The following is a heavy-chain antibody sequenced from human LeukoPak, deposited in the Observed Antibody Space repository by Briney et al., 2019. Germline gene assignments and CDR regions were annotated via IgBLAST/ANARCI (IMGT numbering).Heavy chain of an antibody. V-gene: IGHV4-59*12. CDR1: GGSISSYY. J-gene: IGHJ6*03. Sequence: SETLSPTCTVSGGSISSYYWSWIRQPPGKGLEWIGYIYYSGSTNYNPSLKSRVTISVDTSKNQFSLKLSSVTAADTAVYYCARGKYCGSTSRAYYYYYYYMDVWGKGTTVTVSS. CDR3: ARGKYCGSTSRAYYYYYYYMDV. CDR2: IYYSGST. D-gene: IGHD2-2*01.